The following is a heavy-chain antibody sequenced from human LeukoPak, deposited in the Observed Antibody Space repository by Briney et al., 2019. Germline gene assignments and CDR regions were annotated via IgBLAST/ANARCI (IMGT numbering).Heavy chain of an antibody. CDR2: IYTSGST. V-gene: IGHV4-61*02. Sequence: SETLSLTCTVSGGSISSGSYYWSWIRQPAGKGLEWIGRIYTSGSTNYNPSLKSRVTISVDTSKNQFSLKLSSVTAADTAVYYCARDRQSSSDYDAFDIWGQGTMVTVSS. J-gene: IGHJ3*02. CDR1: GGSISSGSYY. D-gene: IGHD6-6*01. CDR3: ARDRQSSSDYDAFDI.